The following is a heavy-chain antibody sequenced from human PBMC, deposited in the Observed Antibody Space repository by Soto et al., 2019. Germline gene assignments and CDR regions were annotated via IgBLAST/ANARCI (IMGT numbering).Heavy chain of an antibody. V-gene: IGHV2-26*01. D-gene: IGHD6-19*01. CDR1: GFSLSNARMG. CDR2: IFSNDEK. CDR3: ARIGRAVGPRARWFDP. Sequence: QVTLKESGPVLVKPTETLTLTCTVSGFSLSNARMGVSWIRQPPGKALEWLAHIFSNDEKSYSTSLKSRLTTAKDTFKSQVVLTMTNMDPVSTATYYCARIGRAVGPRARWFDPWGQGTLVTVSS. J-gene: IGHJ5*02.